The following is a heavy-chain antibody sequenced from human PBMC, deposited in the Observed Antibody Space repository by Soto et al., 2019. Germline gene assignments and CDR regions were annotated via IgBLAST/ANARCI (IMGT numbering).Heavy chain of an antibody. CDR3: TRGVGATLPISVY. Sequence: LTIAYTAAGFTFGDYARSLVRQAPGKGLEWVGFIRSKAYGGTTEYAASVKGRFTISRDDSKSIAYLQMNSLKTEDTAVYYCTRGVGATLPISVYWGQGTLVTVSS. CDR1: GFTFGDYA. CDR2: IRSKAYGGTT. V-gene: IGHV3-49*04. J-gene: IGHJ4*02. D-gene: IGHD1-26*01.